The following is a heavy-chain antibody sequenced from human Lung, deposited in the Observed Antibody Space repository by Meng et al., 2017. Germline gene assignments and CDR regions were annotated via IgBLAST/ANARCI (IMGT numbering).Heavy chain of an antibody. CDR3: TNDRLNH. J-gene: IGHJ1*01. D-gene: IGHD1-1*01. CDR2: INRDGTKP. CDR1: GFTFTYHW. Sequence: VDLGSSGGGLVPPGGSLRLSCAASGFTFTYHWFHGVRQGLGKGRGWVSRINRDGTKPTYADSVKGRFTISRDNAKNTLYLQMNNLRAEDTAFYYCTNDRLNHWGQGALVTVSS. V-gene: IGHV3-74*01.